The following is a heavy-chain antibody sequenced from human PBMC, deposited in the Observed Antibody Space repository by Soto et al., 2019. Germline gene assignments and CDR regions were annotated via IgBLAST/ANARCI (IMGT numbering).Heavy chain of an antibody. D-gene: IGHD5-18*01. CDR1: GFTFSSYA. CDR3: AKKAGWGYSYGYGASDI. Sequence: GGSLRLSCAASGFTFSSYAMSWFRQAPGKGLEWVSAISGSGGSTYYADSVKGRFTISRDNSKNTLYLQMNSLRAEDTAVYYCAKKAGWGYSYGYGASDIWGQGTMVTVS. V-gene: IGHV3-23*01. CDR2: ISGSGGST. J-gene: IGHJ3*02.